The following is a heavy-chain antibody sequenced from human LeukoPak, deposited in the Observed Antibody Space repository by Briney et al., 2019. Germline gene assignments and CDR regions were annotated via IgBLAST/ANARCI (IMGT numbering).Heavy chain of an antibody. CDR3: ARRDYTYGWFDP. V-gene: IGHV4-39*01. CDR1: GGSINTNSYY. J-gene: IGHJ5*02. D-gene: IGHD4-11*01. CDR2: IYYSGTS. Sequence: PSETLSLTCTVSGGSINTNSYYWAWVRQPPGKGLEWIGGIYYSGTSDYNPSLKGRALISIDTSRNQFSLKVSSVTAADTSVYYCARRDYTYGWFDPWGQGSLVTVSS.